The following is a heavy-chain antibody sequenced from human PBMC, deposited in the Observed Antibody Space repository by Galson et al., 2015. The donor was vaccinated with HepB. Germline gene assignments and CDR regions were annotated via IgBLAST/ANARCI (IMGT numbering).Heavy chain of an antibody. CDR2: INPNSGGT. J-gene: IGHJ4*02. CDR1: GYTFTGYY. CDR3: ARGVGYDFWSGDSAPFDY. D-gene: IGHD3-3*01. Sequence: SVKASCKASGYTFTGYYMHWVRQAPGQGLEWMGRINPNSGGTNYAQKFQGRVTMTRDTSISTAYMELSRLRSDDTAVYYCARGVGYDFWSGDSAPFDYWGQGTLVTVSS. V-gene: IGHV1-2*06.